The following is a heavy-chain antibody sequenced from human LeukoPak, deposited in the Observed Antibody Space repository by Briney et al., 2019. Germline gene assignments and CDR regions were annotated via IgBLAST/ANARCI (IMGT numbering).Heavy chain of an antibody. J-gene: IGHJ5*02. CDR3: ARAQRMGRYSYYYGSGSLYNWFDP. CDR1: GYTFTSYY. Sequence: ASVKVSCKASGYTFTSYYMHWVRQAPGQGLEWMGIINPSGGSTSYAQKFQGRVTMTRDTSTSTVYMELSSLRSEDTAVYYCARAQRMGRYSYYYGSGSLYNWFDPRGREPWSPSPQ. D-gene: IGHD3-10*01. CDR2: INPSGGST. V-gene: IGHV1-46*01.